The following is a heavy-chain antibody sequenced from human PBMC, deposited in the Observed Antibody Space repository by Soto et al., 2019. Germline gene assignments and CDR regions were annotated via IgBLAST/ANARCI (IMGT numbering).Heavy chain of an antibody. V-gene: IGHV3-48*01. CDR3: ARDQLYYNDISGRPLNAFDV. CDR2: IGIGSSTK. D-gene: IGHD3-22*01. CDR1: GFTFRNYG. Sequence: GGSLRLSCAASGFTFRNYGMNWVRQAPGKGLEWVSYIGIGSSTKYYADSVKGRFTISRDNAKNSLYLQMDSLRAEDTAVYYCARDQLYYNDISGRPLNAFDVWGQGTMVTVSS. J-gene: IGHJ3*01.